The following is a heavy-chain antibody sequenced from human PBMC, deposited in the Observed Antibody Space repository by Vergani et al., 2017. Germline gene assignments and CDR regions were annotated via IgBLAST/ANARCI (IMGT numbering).Heavy chain of an antibody. V-gene: IGHV1-2*02. J-gene: IGHJ6*02. D-gene: IGHD3-22*01. CDR1: GYTFTGYY. CDR3: ARDQSPYYYDSSGYTHKGMDV. Sequence: QVQLVQSGAEVKKPGASVKVSCKASGYTFTGYYMHWVRQAPGQGLEWMGWINPNSGGTNYAQKFQGGVTMTRDTSSSTAYMELSRLRSDDTAVYYCARDQSPYYYDSSGYTHKGMDVWGQGTTVTVSS. CDR2: INPNSGGT.